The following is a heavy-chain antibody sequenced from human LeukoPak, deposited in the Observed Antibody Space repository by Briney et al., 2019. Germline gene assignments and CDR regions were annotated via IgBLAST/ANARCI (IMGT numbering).Heavy chain of an antibody. J-gene: IGHJ4*02. V-gene: IGHV3-7*03. CDR1: GFTFKKYW. Sequence: GESLRLSCAASGFTFKKYWMNWVRQVPGKGLECLANIKEDGSETYYADSVKGRFTISRDNSKNTLYLQMNSLRAEDTAVYYCAKDVGATYFDYWGQGTLVTVSS. CDR2: IKEDGSET. D-gene: IGHD1-26*01. CDR3: AKDVGATYFDY.